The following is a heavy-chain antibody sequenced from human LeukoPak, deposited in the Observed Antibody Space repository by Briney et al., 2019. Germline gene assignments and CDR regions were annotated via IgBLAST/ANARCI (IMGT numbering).Heavy chain of an antibody. CDR3: ARVYDSSGYYSGFSEYYFDY. D-gene: IGHD3-22*01. V-gene: IGHV1-2*02. J-gene: IGHJ4*02. Sequence: SVKVSCKASGYTFTGYYMHWVRQAPGQGLEWMGWISPNSGGTNYAQKFQGRVTMTRDTSISTAYMELSRLRSDDTAVYYCARVYDSSGYYSGFSEYYFDYWGQGTLVTVSS. CDR2: ISPNSGGT. CDR1: GYTFTGYY.